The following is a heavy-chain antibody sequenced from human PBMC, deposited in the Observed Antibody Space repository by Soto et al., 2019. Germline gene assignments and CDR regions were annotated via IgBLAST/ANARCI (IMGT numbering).Heavy chain of an antibody. D-gene: IGHD3-22*01. CDR2: VYYSGST. Sequence: SETLSLTCTVSGAFITSSYWSWIRQSPGKGLEWIGYVYYSGSTNYNPSLKSRVTISVDTSKNQFSLKLSSVTAADTAVYYCARGYYDSSGHSNTFDIWGQGTMATV. J-gene: IGHJ3*02. V-gene: IGHV4-59*01. CDR3: ARGYYDSSGHSNTFDI. CDR1: GAFITSSY.